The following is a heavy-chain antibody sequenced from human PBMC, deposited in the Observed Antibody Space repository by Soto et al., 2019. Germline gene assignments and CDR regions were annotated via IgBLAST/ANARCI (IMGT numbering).Heavy chain of an antibody. CDR1: GASVSSGDYY. CDR2: IYYSGSP. CDR3: VGTTTTDEY. Sequence: QVQLQQSGPRLVKPSQTLSLSCTVSGASVSSGDYYWSCIRQSPGKGLAWIGYIYYSGSPYYNPYLKRRLTLSLDTSRNQFSLKLTSVTAADTAVYFCVGTTTTDEYWGQGTLVTVSS. V-gene: IGHV4-30-4*01. D-gene: IGHD1-1*01. J-gene: IGHJ4*02.